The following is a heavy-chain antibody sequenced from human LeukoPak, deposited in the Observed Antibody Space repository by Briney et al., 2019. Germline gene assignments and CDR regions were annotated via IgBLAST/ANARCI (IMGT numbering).Heavy chain of an antibody. Sequence: GASVKVSCKASGYTFTGYYMHWVRQAPGQGLEWMGWINPNSGGTNYAQKFQGRVTMTRDTSISTACMELSRLRSDDTAVYYCARAAVTTLDAFDIWGQGTMVTVSS. D-gene: IGHD4-17*01. CDR1: GYTFTGYY. CDR2: INPNSGGT. J-gene: IGHJ3*02. CDR3: ARAAVTTLDAFDI. V-gene: IGHV1-2*02.